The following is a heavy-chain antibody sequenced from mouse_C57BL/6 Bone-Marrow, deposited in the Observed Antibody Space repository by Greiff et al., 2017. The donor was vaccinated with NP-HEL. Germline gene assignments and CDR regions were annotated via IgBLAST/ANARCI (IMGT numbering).Heavy chain of an antibody. J-gene: IGHJ3*01. CDR3: AREGYYGSSYWFAY. V-gene: IGHV1-69*01. Sequence: QVQLQQSGAELVMPGASVKLSCKASGYTFTSYWMHWVKQRPGQGLEWIGEIDPSDSYTNYNQKFKGKSTLTVDKSSSTAYMQLSSLTSEDSAVYYCAREGYYGSSYWFAYWGQGTLVTVSA. CDR2: IDPSDSYT. CDR1: GYTFTSYW. D-gene: IGHD1-1*01.